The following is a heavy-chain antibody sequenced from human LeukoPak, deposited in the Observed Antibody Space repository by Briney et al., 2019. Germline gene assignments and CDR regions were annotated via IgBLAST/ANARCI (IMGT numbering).Heavy chain of an antibody. CDR3: AKDRRGSSTSCYVY. V-gene: IGHV3-23*01. J-gene: IGHJ4*02. D-gene: IGHD2-2*01. CDR2: ISGSGGST. CDR1: GFTFNSYA. Sequence: GGSLRLSCAASGFTFNSYAMSWVRQAPGKGLEWVSAISGSGGSTYYADSVKGRFTISRDNSKSTLYLQMNSLRAEDTAVYYCAKDRRGSSTSCYVYWGQGTLVTVSS.